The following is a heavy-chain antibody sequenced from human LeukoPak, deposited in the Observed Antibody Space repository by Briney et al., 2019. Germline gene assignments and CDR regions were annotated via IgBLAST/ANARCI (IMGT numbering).Heavy chain of an antibody. CDR3: AKRGVTGYKEGFDY. CDR1: GGSISSSSYY. J-gene: IGHJ4*02. Sequence: SETLSLTCTVSGGSISSSSYYWGWIRQPPGKGLEWIGSIYYSGSTYYNPSLKSRVTISVDTSKNQFSLKLSSVTAADTAVYYCAKRGVTGYKEGFDYWGQGTLVTVSS. D-gene: IGHD3-9*01. CDR2: IYYSGST. V-gene: IGHV4-39*07.